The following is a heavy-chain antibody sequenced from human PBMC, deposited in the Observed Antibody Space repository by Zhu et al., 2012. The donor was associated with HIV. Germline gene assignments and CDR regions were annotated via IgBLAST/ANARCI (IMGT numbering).Heavy chain of an antibody. V-gene: IGHV4-34*01. CDR1: GGSFSGYY. Sequence: QVHLQQWGAGLLKPSETLSLTCAVYGGSFSGYYWNWIRQPPGKGLEWIGEINHNGSTNYNPSLKSRVTISVDTSKNQFSLKLSSVTAADTAVYYCASLDYYDSGGYYYAAFDIWGQRDNGHRLF. D-gene: IGHD3-22*01. CDR3: ASLDYYDSGGYYYAAFDI. J-gene: IGHJ3*02. CDR2: INHNGST.